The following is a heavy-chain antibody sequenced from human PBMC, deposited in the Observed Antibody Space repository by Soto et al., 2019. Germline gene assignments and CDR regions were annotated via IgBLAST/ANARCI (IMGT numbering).Heavy chain of an antibody. D-gene: IGHD2-15*01. CDR3: ARAGDIVVVVAATRYYYGMDV. CDR2: IIPIFGTA. CDR1: GGTFSSYA. J-gene: IGHJ6*02. V-gene: IGHV1-69*12. Sequence: QVQLVQSGAEVKKPGSSVKVSCKASGGTFSSYAISWVRQAPGQGLEWMGGIIPIFGTANYAQKFQGRVTITADESTSTAYMEPSSLRSEDTAVYYCARAGDIVVVVAATRYYYGMDVWGQGTTVTVSS.